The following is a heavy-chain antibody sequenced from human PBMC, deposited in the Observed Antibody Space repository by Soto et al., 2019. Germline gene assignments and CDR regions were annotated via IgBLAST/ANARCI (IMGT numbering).Heavy chain of an antibody. J-gene: IGHJ6*02. CDR1: GFAFSSYE. V-gene: IGHV3-48*03. CDR2: ISSSGSTI. Sequence: GGSLRLSCAASGFAFSSYEMNWVRQAPGKGLEWVSYISSSGSTIYYADSVKGRCTISRDNAKNSLYLQMNSLRAEDTAVYHCASLWSGYYTLYYYYYGMDVWGQGTTVTVYS. CDR3: ASLWSGYYTLYYYYYGMDV. D-gene: IGHD3-3*01.